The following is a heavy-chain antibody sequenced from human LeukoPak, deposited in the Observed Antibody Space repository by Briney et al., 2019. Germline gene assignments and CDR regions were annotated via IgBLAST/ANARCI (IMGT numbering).Heavy chain of an antibody. J-gene: IGHJ5*02. CDR2: ISYDGSNK. CDR1: GFTFSSYA. Sequence: SGGSLRLSWAASGFTFSSYAMHWVRQAPGKGLEWVAVISYDGSNKYYADSVKGRFTISRDNSNNTLYLQMNSLRAEDTAVYYCARAGGRDDRYSGYDLRRFDPWGQGTLVTVSS. V-gene: IGHV3-30-3*01. CDR3: ARAGGRDDRYSGYDLRRFDP. D-gene: IGHD5-12*01.